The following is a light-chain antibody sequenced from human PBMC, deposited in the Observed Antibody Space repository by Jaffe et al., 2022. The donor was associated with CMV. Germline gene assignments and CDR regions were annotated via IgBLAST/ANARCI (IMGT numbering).Light chain of an antibody. CDR1: SSNIGSNT. J-gene: IGLJ1*01. CDR3: AAWDDSLNGYV. Sequence: QSVLTQPPSASGTPGQRVTISCSGSSSNIGSNTVNWYQQLPRTAPKLLIFGNDQRPSGVPDRFSGSKSDTSASLAISGLQSEDEADYYCAAWDDSLNGYVFGTGTEVTVL. V-gene: IGLV1-44*01. CDR2: GND.